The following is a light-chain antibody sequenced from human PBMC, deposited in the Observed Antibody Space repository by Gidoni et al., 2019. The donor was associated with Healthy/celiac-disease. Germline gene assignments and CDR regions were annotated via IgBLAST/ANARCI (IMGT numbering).Light chain of an antibody. CDR1: QSVLYSSNNKNY. J-gene: IGKJ2*01. Sequence: DIVMTQSPDSLAVSLGERATINCKSSQSVLYSSNNKNYLAWYQQKPGQPPKLLIYWASTRESGVPDRCSGSGSGTDFTATISSLQAEDVAVYYCQQYYSTPYTFGQXTKLEIK. CDR3: QQYYSTPYT. V-gene: IGKV4-1*01. CDR2: WAS.